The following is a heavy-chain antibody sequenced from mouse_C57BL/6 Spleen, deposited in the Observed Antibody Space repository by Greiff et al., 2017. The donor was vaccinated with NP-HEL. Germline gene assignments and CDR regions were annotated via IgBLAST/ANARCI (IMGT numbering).Heavy chain of an antibody. J-gene: IGHJ1*03. CDR3: ARVYGLHWYFDV. CDR1: GFTFSDYY. Sequence: EVKVVESEGGLVQPGSSMKLSCTASGFTFSDYYMAWVRQVPEKGLEWVANINYDGSSTYYLDSLKSRFIISRDNAKNILYLQMSSLKSEDTATYYCARVYGLHWYFDVWGTGTTVTVSS. D-gene: IGHD1-1*02. CDR2: INYDGSST. V-gene: IGHV5-16*01.